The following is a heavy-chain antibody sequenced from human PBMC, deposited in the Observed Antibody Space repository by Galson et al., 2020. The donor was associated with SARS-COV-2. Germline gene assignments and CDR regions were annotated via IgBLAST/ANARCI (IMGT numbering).Heavy chain of an antibody. V-gene: IGHV2-5*02. CDR2: IYWDDDK. CDR3: GDRRRGVGGWGP. Sequence: KMSGPTLVKPTQTLTLTCTFSGFSLSTSGQGVGWIRQPTGKALEWLALIYWDDDKRYSPSLKSRPTNTKDTSKNQVVLTMTNMDPVDTATYYGGDRRRGVGGWGPWGQGTMVTGSS. CDR1: GFSLSTSGQG. D-gene: IGHD3-10*01. J-gene: IGHJ5*02.